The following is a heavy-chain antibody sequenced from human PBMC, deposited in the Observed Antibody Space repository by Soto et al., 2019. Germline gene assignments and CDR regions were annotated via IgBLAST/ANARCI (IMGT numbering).Heavy chain of an antibody. CDR2: IYYSGST. J-gene: IGHJ5*02. D-gene: IGHD6-19*01. CDR1: GGSISSYY. V-gene: IGHV4-59*01. CDR3: AREGQWLARFDP. Sequence: QVQLQESGPGLVKPSETLSLTCTASGGSISSYYWSWIRQHPGKGLEWIGYIYYSGSTNYNTSLKSRVTISDDTSKNLFSLKLSSVTAADTAVYDCAREGQWLARFDPWGQGTLVTVSS.